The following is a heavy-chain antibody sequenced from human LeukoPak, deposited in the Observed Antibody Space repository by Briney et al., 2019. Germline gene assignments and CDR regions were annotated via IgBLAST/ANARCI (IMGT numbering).Heavy chain of an antibody. J-gene: IGHJ4*02. Sequence: PGGSLRLSCAASGFTFSNAWMSWVRQAPGKGLEWVGFIRSKAYGGTTEYAASVKGRFTISRDDSKSIAYLQMNSLKTEDTAVYYCTRGGGYSSSSEEFDYWGQGTLVTVSS. CDR1: GFTFSNAW. CDR2: IRSKAYGGTT. V-gene: IGHV3-49*04. CDR3: TRGGGYSSSSEEFDY. D-gene: IGHD6-6*01.